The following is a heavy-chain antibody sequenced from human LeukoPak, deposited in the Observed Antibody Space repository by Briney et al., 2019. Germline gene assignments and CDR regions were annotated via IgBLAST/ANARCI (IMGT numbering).Heavy chain of an antibody. CDR1: GFTFSSYA. V-gene: IGHV3-23*01. J-gene: IGHJ1*01. CDR3: AKADERGYVWFGELLECFQH. Sequence: PGGSLRLSCAASGFTFSSYAMSRVRQAPGKGLEWVSAISGSGGSTYYADSVKGRFTISRDNSKNTLYLQMNSLRAEDTAVYYCAKADERGYVWFGELLECFQHWGQGTVVTVS. D-gene: IGHD3-10*01. CDR2: ISGSGGST.